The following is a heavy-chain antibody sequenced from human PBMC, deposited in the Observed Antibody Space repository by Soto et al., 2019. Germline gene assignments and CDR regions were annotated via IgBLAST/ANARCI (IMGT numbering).Heavy chain of an antibody. V-gene: IGHV3-30-3*01. CDR1: GFTFSSYA. Sequence: LRLSCAASGFTFSSYAMHWVRQAPGKGLEWVAVISYDGSNKYYADSVKGRFTISRDNSKNTLYLQMNSLRAEDTAVYYCARAMYYYDSSGFYYYYGMDVWGQGTTVTVSS. J-gene: IGHJ6*02. CDR2: ISYDGSNK. D-gene: IGHD3-22*01. CDR3: ARAMYYYDSSGFYYYYGMDV.